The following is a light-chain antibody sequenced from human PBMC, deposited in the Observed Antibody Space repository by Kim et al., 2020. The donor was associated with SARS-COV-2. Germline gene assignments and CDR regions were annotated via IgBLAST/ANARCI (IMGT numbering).Light chain of an antibody. V-gene: IGKV3-20*01. CDR2: GAS. J-gene: IGKJ1*01. CDR1: QSVSSSY. Sequence: DIVLTQSPGTLSLSPGERATLSCRTSQSVSSSYLAWYQKKPGQAPRLLIYGASSRATGIPDRFSDSGSGTDFTLTISSLEPEDFAVYYSQKYGSSKWTNGKGKKVDIK. CDR3: QKYGSSKWT.